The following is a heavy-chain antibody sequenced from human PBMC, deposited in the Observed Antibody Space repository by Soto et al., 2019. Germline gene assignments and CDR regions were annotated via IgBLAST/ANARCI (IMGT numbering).Heavy chain of an antibody. CDR1: GGTFSSYA. CDR2: IIPIFGTA. D-gene: IGHD3-9*01. Sequence: GASVKVSCKASGGTFSSYAISWVRQAPGQGLEWMGGIIPIFGTANYAQKFQGRVTITADESTSTAYMELSSLRSEDTAVYYCAREGLYYDILTGYSQTGNWFDPWGQGTLVTVSS. V-gene: IGHV1-69*13. J-gene: IGHJ5*02. CDR3: AREGLYYDILTGYSQTGNWFDP.